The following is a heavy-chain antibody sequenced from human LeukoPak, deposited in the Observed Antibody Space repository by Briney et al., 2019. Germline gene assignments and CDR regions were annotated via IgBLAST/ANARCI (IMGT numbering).Heavy chain of an antibody. CDR2: IYYSGST. Sequence: SETLSLTCTVSGGSISSYYWSWIRQPPGKGLEWIWYIYYSGSTNYNPSLKSRVTISVDTSKNQFSLKLSSVTAADPAVYYCARLGDSSGYYYPKRYYFDYWGQGTLVTVSS. J-gene: IGHJ4*02. V-gene: IGHV4-59*08. CDR3: ARLGDSSGYYYPKRYYFDY. CDR1: GGSISSYY. D-gene: IGHD3-22*01.